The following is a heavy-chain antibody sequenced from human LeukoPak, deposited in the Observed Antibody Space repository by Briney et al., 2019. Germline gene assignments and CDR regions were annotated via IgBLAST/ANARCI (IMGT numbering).Heavy chain of an antibody. CDR1: GGSISSSSYY. CDR3: ARADYGDYGSWFDP. J-gene: IGHJ5*02. CDR2: IYYSGIT. Sequence: PSETLSLXCTVSGGSISSSSYYWGWNRQPPGKGPEWIGSIYYSGITYYNPSLKSRVTISVDTSKNQFSLKLSSVTAADTAVYYCARADYGDYGSWFDPWGQGTLVTVSS. V-gene: IGHV4-39*01. D-gene: IGHD4-17*01.